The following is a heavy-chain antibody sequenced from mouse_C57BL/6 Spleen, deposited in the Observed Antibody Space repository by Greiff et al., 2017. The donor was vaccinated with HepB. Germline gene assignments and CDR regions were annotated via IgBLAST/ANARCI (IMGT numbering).Heavy chain of an antibody. CDR1: GFTFSSYG. Sequence: EVKLQESGGDLVKPGGSLKLSCAASGFTFSSYGMSWVRQTPDKRLEWVATISSGGSYTYYPDSVKGRFTISRDNAKNTLYLQMSSLKSEDTAMYYCARRDYGSDYWGQGTTLTVSS. CDR2: ISSGGSYT. D-gene: IGHD1-1*01. V-gene: IGHV5-6*02. J-gene: IGHJ2*01. CDR3: ARRDYGSDY.